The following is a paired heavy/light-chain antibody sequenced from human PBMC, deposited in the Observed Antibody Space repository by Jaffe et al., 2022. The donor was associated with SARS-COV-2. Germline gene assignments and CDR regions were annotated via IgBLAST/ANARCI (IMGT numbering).Heavy chain of an antibody. D-gene: IGHD3-10*01. CDR3: ARGLYDDSGSSYTGGFYYMDV. CDR1: GGSFSNSY. Sequence: QVQIQQWGAGLLKPSETLSLTCAVSGGSFSNSYWTWIRQPPGKGLEWLGEINHSGSTKYNPSLKTRVTISVDMPGNQFSLELSSVTAADTAVYYCARGLYDDSGSSYTGGFYYMDVWGNGTTVTVSS. J-gene: IGHJ6*03. V-gene: IGHV4-34*01. CDR2: INHSGST.
Light chain of an antibody. CDR1: QSVSSRF. V-gene: IGKV3-20*01. Sequence: EIVLTQSPGTLSLSPGERATLSCRASQSVSSRFIAWYQQKTGQAPRLLIYATSSRATGIPDRFSGSGSGTDFTLTISRLEPEDFAVYYCQQYYSSLRTFGQGTKVEI. CDR3: QQYYSSLRT. CDR2: ATS. J-gene: IGKJ1*01.